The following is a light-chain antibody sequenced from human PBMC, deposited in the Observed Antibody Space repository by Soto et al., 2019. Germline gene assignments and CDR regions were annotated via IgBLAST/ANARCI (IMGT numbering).Light chain of an antibody. CDR2: SNI. CDR1: SSNIGADYD. CDR3: QSYDSSLGFV. J-gene: IGLJ1*01. V-gene: IGLV1-40*03. Sequence: QDVVTQPPSVSCAPGQRVTFYCIGSSSNIGADYDVHWYQQLPGTAPKLLIYSNINRPSGVPDRFSGSKSGASAALAITGIQAEDEAEYYCQSYDSSLGFVFGTGTKVTVL.